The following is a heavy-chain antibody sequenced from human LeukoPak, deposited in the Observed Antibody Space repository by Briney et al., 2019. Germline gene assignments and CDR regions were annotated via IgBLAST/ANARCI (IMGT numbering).Heavy chain of an antibody. Sequence: GGSLRLSCAASGFTVSSNYMSWVRQAPGKGLEWVSEIYSDGSTYYAASVKGRFSISRDNSKNTVYLQMSSLRAEDTAIYYCARELREHGVFDIWGQGTMVTVSS. CDR1: GFTVSSNY. CDR2: IYSDGST. J-gene: IGHJ3*02. CDR3: ARELREHGVFDI. V-gene: IGHV3-53*01. D-gene: IGHD1-26*01.